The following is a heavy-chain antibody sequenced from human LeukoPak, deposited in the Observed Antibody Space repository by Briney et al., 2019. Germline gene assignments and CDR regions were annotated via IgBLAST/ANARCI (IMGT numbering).Heavy chain of an antibody. J-gene: IGHJ4*02. CDR1: GGSFSGYY. D-gene: IGHD3-3*01. CDR3: AEIRSWRGY. Sequence: PSETLSLTCAVYGGSFSGYYWSWIRQPPGKGLEWIGEINHSGSTKYNPPLKIRVTILLDTSKNQFSLKLTSVTAADTAVYYCAEIRSWRGYWGQGTLVTVSS. V-gene: IGHV4-34*01. CDR2: INHSGST.